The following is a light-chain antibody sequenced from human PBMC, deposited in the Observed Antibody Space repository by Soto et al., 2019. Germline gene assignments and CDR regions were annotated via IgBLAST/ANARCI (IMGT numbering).Light chain of an antibody. CDR3: QQSYTAPLT. V-gene: IGKV1-39*01. CDR1: QALSNY. CDR2: SAS. Sequence: DIQMTQSPSSLSASVGDRVTITCRASQALSNYLAWYQQKPGKAPDLLIYSASTLQSGVPSRFSGSGSGTDFTLTIRSLQPEDFATYYCQQSYTAPLTFGGGTKVDIK. J-gene: IGKJ4*01.